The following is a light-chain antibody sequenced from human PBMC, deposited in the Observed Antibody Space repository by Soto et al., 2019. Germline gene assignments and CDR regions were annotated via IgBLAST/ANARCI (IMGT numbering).Light chain of an antibody. CDR3: QQRSNCSIT. CDR2: DAS. Sequence: EIVLTQSPATLSLSPGERATLSCRASQSVSSYLAWYQQKPGQAPRLLIYDASNRATGIPARFSGSGSGTDFTLTISSLEPEDFAVYYCQQRSNCSITFGQGTKVDIK. CDR1: QSVSSY. J-gene: IGKJ1*01. V-gene: IGKV3-11*01.